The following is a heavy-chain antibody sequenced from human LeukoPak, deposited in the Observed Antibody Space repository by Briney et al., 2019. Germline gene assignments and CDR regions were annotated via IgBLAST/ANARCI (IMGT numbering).Heavy chain of an antibody. Sequence: ASVKVSCKSSGYTFTGYYMHLVRQAPAQGLEWMGWINPNSGGANYSQKFQGWVTMTRDTSITTAYMELSRMRSDDTAVYYCARGGCSGGGCYGGFRFDPWGQGTLVTVSS. D-gene: IGHD2-15*01. CDR1: GYTFTGYY. CDR3: ARGGCSGGGCYGGFRFDP. V-gene: IGHV1-2*04. J-gene: IGHJ5*02. CDR2: INPNSGGA.